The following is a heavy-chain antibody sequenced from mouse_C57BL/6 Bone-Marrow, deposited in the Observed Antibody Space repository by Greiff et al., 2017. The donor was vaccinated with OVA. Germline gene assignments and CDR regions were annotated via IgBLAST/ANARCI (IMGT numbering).Heavy chain of an antibody. J-gene: IGHJ3*01. V-gene: IGHV1-55*01. D-gene: IGHD2-3*01. CDR1: GYTFTSYW. Sequence: QVQLQQPGAELVKPGASVKMSCKASGYTFTSYWITWVKKRPGQGLEWIGDIYPGSGSTNYNEKFKSKTTLTLDTSSSTAYMQLSSLTSEDSAVYYCARGDDGYPFAYWGQGTLVTVSA. CDR2: IYPGSGST. CDR3: ARGDDGYPFAY.